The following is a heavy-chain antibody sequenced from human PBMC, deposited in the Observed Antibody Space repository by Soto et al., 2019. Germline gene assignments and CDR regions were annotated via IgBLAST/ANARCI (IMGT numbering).Heavy chain of an antibody. CDR3: AKNRESLGIAAAGVFDY. CDR1: GFTFSSYA. CDR2: ISGSGGST. D-gene: IGHD6-13*01. J-gene: IGHJ4*02. Sequence: GGSLRLSCAASGFTFSSYAMSWVRQAPGKGLEWVSAISGSGGSTYYADSVKGRFTISRDNSKNTLYLQMNSLRAEDTAVYYCAKNRESLGIAAAGVFDYWGQGTLVTVSS. V-gene: IGHV3-23*01.